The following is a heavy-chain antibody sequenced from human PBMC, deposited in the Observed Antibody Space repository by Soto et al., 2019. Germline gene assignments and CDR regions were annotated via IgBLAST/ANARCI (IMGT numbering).Heavy chain of an antibody. V-gene: IGHV3-30*18. CDR1: GFTFSSYG. CDR3: AKDVVVGATTGLGDYYYYYGMDV. CDR2: ISYDGSNK. J-gene: IGHJ6*02. Sequence: GGSLRLSCAASGFTFSSYGMHWVRQAPGKGLEWVAVISYDGSNKYYADSVKGRFTISRDNSKNTLYLQMNSLRAEDTAVYYGAKDVVVGATTGLGDYYYYYGMDVWGQGTTVTVSS. D-gene: IGHD1-26*01.